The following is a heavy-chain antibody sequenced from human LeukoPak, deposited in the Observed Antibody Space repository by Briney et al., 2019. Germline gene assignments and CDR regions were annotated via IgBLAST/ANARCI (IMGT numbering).Heavy chain of an antibody. CDR1: GGSISSYY. J-gene: IGHJ4*02. V-gene: IGHV4-59*01. D-gene: IGHD3-10*01. Sequence: SETLSLTCTVSGGSISSYYWSWIRQPPGKGLEWIWYIYYSGSTNYNPSLKSRVTISVDTSKNPFCLKLSSVTAADTGVYYCASSGEEDSNFDYWGQGTLVTVSS. CDR3: ASSGEEDSNFDY. CDR2: IYYSGST.